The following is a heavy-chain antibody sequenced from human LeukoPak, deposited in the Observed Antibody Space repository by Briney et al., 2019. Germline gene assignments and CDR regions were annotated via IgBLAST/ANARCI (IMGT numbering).Heavy chain of an antibody. J-gene: IGHJ4*02. Sequence: ETLSLTCTVSGGSISSYYWSWIRQPPGKGLEWIGYIYSSGRTNYNRPLKSRVTISVDTPKNQFSLKLSSVTAADTAVYYCARQNSGCYSFDYWGQGTLVS. D-gene: IGHD1-26*01. CDR2: IYSSGRT. V-gene: IGHV4-59*08. CDR3: ARQNSGCYSFDY. CDR1: GGSISSYY.